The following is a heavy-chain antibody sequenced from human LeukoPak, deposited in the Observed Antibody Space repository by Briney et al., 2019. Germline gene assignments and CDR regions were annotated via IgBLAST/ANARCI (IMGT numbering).Heavy chain of an antibody. CDR2: ISAYNGNT. CDR1: GYTFTSYG. V-gene: IGHV1-18*01. CDR3: ARTSPYYYDSSGFDY. D-gene: IGHD3-22*01. J-gene: IGHJ4*02. Sequence: ASVKVSCKASGYTFTSYGISWVRQAPEQGLEWMGWISAYNGNTNYAQKLQGRVTMTTDTSTSTAYMELRSLRSDDTAVYYCARTSPYYYDSSGFDYWGQGTLVTVSS.